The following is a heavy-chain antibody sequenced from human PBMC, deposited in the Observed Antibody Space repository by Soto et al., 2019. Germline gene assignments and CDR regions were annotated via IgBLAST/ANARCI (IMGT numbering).Heavy chain of an antibody. Sequence: QVQLVESGGGLVKPGGSRRLSCAASGFTFSDYYMTWIRQAPGKGLEWVAFIDGSGTTIYDADSVKGRFTISRDNAKNSLYLQMNGLRAEDTAVYYCARDVTPRGYSYDVSFDYWGQGSLVTVSS. CDR2: IDGSGTTI. CDR1: GFTFSDYY. J-gene: IGHJ4*02. D-gene: IGHD5-18*01. V-gene: IGHV3-11*01. CDR3: ARDVTPRGYSYDVSFDY.